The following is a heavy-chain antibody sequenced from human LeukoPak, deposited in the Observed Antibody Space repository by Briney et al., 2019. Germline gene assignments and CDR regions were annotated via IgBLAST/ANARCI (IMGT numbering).Heavy chain of an antibody. CDR3: ARGVPRGYFDY. Sequence: SETLSLTCTVSGGSISSYYWSWVRQPPGKGLEWIGYIYYSGSTNYNPSLKSRVTISVDTSKNQFSLKLSSVTAADTAVYYCARGVPRGYFDYWGQGTLVTVSS. V-gene: IGHV4-59*01. CDR2: IYYSGST. CDR1: GGSISSYY. J-gene: IGHJ4*02. D-gene: IGHD6-13*01.